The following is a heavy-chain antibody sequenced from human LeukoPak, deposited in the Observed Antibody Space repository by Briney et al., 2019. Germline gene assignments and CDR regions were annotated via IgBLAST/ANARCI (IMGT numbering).Heavy chain of an antibody. D-gene: IGHD3-10*01. J-gene: IGHJ6*02. CDR3: ARQITMVRGVIIRNYYYYGMDV. V-gene: IGHV1-8*01. CDR2: MNPNSCNT. Sequence: GASVPVSCKASRYTFTSYEIHWVGQAPGQALEWMGWMNPNSCNTGYAQKFQCRVTMTRNTSISTAYMELSSLRSEDTAVYYCARQITMVRGVIIRNYYYYGMDVWGQGTTVTVSS. CDR1: RYTFTSYE.